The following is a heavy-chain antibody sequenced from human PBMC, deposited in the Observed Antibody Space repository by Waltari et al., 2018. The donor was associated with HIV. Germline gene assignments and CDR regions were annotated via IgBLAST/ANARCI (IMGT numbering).Heavy chain of an antibody. Sequence: EAQLVESGGGLVQPGGSLRLSCIASGFTLRSYSLNWVRQATGKGLEWVSYISSSSGTIHYADSVRGRFTVSRDNAQNSLFLEMSSLRDEDTAVYFCARDKDDWNRYYYYYGMDVWGPGTTVTVS. CDR1: GFTLRSYS. CDR3: ARDKDDWNRYYYYYGMDV. CDR2: ISSSSGTI. D-gene: IGHD1-1*01. V-gene: IGHV3-48*02. J-gene: IGHJ6*02.